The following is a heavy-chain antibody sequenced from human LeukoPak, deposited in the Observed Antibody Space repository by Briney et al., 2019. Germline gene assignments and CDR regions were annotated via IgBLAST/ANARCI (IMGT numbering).Heavy chain of an antibody. CDR3: AREPSSSPFYYYYYMDV. CDR2: ISGGAGST. J-gene: IGHJ6*03. CDR1: AITFSTYA. D-gene: IGHD6-6*01. Sequence: GGSLRLSCAASAITFSTYAMSWVRQAPGTGLECVSVISGGAGSTYYADSVKGRFTISRDNSKNTLYLQMNSLRAEDTAVYYCAREPSSSPFYYYYYMDVWGKGTTVTVSS. V-gene: IGHV3-23*01.